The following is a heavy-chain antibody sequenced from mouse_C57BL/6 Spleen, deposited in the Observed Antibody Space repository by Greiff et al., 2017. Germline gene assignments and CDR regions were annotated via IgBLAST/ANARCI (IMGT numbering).Heavy chain of an antibody. CDR2: IGPGSGST. CDR1: GYTFTDYY. J-gene: IGHJ4*01. Sequence: VQLQQSGAELVKPGASVKISCKASGYTFTDYYINWVKQRPGQGLEWIGKIGPGSGSTYYNEKFKGKATLTADKSSSTAYMQLSSLTSADSAVYFCARYYYGSSYSYYAMDDWGQGTSVTVSS. V-gene: IGHV1-77*01. D-gene: IGHD1-1*01. CDR3: ARYYYGSSYSYYAMDD.